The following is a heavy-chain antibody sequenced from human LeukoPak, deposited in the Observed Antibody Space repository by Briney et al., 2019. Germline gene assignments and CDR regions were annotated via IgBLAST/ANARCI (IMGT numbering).Heavy chain of an antibody. D-gene: IGHD5-24*01. V-gene: IGHV1-69*13. Sequence: ASVKVSCKASVCTFSSYAISWVRQAHGQGLEWMGGIIPIFGTANYAQKFQGRVTITADESTSTAYMELSSLRSEDTAVYYCARDPSVEMATITWFDYWGQGTLVTVSS. CDR2: IIPIFGTA. CDR1: VCTFSSYA. J-gene: IGHJ4*02. CDR3: ARDPSVEMATITWFDY.